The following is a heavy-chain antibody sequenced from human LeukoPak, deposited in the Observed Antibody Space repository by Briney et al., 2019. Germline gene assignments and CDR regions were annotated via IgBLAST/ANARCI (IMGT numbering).Heavy chain of an antibody. CDR3: AKLGGYCSGGSCYSYNYYYYMDV. CDR1: GFTFSSYA. V-gene: IGHV3-30*04. J-gene: IGHJ6*03. Sequence: GRSLRLSCAASGFTFSSYAMHWVRQAPGKGLEWVAVISYDGSNEYYPDSVKGRFTISRDNSKNTLYLQMNSLRAEDTAVYYCAKLGGYCSGGSCYSYNYYYYMDVWGKGTTVTISS. D-gene: IGHD2-15*01. CDR2: ISYDGSNE.